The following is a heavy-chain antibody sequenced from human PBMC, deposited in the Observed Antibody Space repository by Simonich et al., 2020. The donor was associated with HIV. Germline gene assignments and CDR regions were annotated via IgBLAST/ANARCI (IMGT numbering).Heavy chain of an antibody. CDR3: ARHRRVGATTGDAFDI. CDR1: GGSFSGYF. V-gene: IGHV4-34*01. D-gene: IGHD1-26*01. Sequence: QVQLQQWGAGLLKPSETLSLTCAVYGGSFSGYFWSWIRQPPGRGLEWIAEINHSGSTNYNPSLKRRLTISVDTSKNQCSLKLSSVTAADTAVYYCARHRRVGATTGDAFDIWGQGTMVTVSS. J-gene: IGHJ3*02. CDR2: INHSGST.